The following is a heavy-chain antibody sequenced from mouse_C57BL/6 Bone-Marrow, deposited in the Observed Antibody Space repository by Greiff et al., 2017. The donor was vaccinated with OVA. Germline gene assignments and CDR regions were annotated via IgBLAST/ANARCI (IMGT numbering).Heavy chain of an antibody. J-gene: IGHJ4*01. D-gene: IGHD2-3*01. CDR2: IDPENGDT. CDR1: GFNIKDDY. CDR3: TTWRWLLGMDY. Sequence: VQLKQSGAELVRPGASVKLSCTASGFNIKDDYMHWVKQRPEQGLEWIGWIDPENGDTEYASKFQGKATITADTSSNTAYLQLSSLTSEDTAVYYCTTWRWLLGMDYWGQGTSVTVSA. V-gene: IGHV14-4*01.